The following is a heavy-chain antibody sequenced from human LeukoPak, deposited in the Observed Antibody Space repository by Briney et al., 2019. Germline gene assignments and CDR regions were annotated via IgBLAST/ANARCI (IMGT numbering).Heavy chain of an antibody. Sequence: ASVKVSCKASGYTFTGHYIHWVRQAPGQGLEWMGWIHPNTGGTKYAQKFQGRVTMTEDTSTDTAYMELSSLRSEDTAVYYCATGVLYGSGSYHDYWGQGTLVTVSS. D-gene: IGHD3-10*01. J-gene: IGHJ4*02. CDR1: GYTFTGHY. CDR2: IHPNTGGT. CDR3: ATGVLYGSGSYHDY. V-gene: IGHV1-2*02.